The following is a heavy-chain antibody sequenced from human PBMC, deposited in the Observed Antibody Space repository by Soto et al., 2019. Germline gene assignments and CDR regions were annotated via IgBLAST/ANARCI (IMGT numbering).Heavy chain of an antibody. J-gene: IGHJ6*03. V-gene: IGHV5-51*01. CDR3: ARCNDYSNINYYYYMDV. Sequence: GESLKISCKGSGYSFTSYWIGWVRQMPGKGLEWMGIIYPGDSDTRYSPSFQGQVTISADKSISTAYLQWSSLKASDTAMYYCARCNDYSNINYYYYMDVWGKGTTVTVSS. CDR1: GYSFTSYW. D-gene: IGHD4-4*01. CDR2: IYPGDSDT.